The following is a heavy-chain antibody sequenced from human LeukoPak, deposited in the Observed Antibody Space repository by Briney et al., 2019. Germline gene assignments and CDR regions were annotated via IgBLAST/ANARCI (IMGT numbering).Heavy chain of an antibody. CDR1: GYTFTSYD. V-gene: IGHV1-8*01. D-gene: IGHD2-15*01. Sequence: ASVRVSCKASGYTFTSYDINWVRQAPGQGLEWMGWMNANSGNTDYAQKFQGRVTMTRNTSISTAYMELSSLRSEDTAVYYCARDCSGGSCYGYWGQGTLVTVSS. CDR3: ARDCSGGSCYGY. CDR2: MNANSGNT. J-gene: IGHJ4*02.